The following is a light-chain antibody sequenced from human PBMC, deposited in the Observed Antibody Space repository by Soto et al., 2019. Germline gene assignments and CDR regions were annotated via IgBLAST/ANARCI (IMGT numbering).Light chain of an antibody. CDR1: SSNIGNNY. CDR3: GTWDSSLSAWV. Sequence: QSVLTQPPSVSAAPGQKVTISCSGSSSNIGNNYVSWSQQLPGTAPKLLIYENNKRPSGIPDRFSGSKSGTSATLGITGLQTGDEADYYCGTWDSSLSAWVFGGGTKVTVL. J-gene: IGLJ3*02. CDR2: ENN. V-gene: IGLV1-51*02.